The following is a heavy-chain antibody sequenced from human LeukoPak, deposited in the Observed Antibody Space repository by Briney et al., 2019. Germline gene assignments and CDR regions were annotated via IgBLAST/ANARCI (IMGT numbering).Heavy chain of an antibody. CDR3: ATSGGHGWNYYFDN. V-gene: IGHV3-23*01. Sequence: GGSLRLSCAASGFTLSSYAMSWVRQAPGKGLEWVSAISVSGNTYHADSVKGRFTISRDSSKNTLYLQMNSLRAEDTAVYYCATSGGHGWNYYFDNWGQGTLVTVSS. D-gene: IGHD5-12*01. CDR1: GFTLSSYA. J-gene: IGHJ4*02. CDR2: ISVSGNT.